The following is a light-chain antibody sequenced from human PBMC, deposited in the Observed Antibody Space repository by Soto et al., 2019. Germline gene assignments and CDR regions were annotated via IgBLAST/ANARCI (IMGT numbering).Light chain of an antibody. Sequence: AIQMTQSPSSLSASVGDRVTITCRASQGIGDELGWYQQKPGKAPRLLGYGASTLQSGVPSRFSGSGSGTDFTLTISSLQPEDFATYFCLQDYNFPWTFGQGTKVEV. CDR3: LQDYNFPWT. J-gene: IGKJ1*01. V-gene: IGKV1-6*01. CDR2: GAS. CDR1: QGIGDE.